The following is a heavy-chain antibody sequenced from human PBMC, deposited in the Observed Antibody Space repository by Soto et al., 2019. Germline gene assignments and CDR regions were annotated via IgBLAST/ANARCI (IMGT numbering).Heavy chain of an antibody. V-gene: IGHV3-33*01. CDR3: ARDQRSFRGWQVYGMDV. CDR1: GFTFSSYG. D-gene: IGHD6-19*01. CDR2: IWYDGSNK. Sequence: GGSLRLSCAASGFTFSSYGMHWVRQAPGKGLEWVAVIWYDGSNKYYADSVKGRFTISRDNSKNTLYLQMNSLRAEDTAVYYCARDQRSFRGWQVYGMDVWGQGTTVTVSS. J-gene: IGHJ6*02.